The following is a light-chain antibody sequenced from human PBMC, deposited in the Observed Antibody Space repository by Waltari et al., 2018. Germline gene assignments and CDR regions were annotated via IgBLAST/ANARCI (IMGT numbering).Light chain of an antibody. CDR2: DAS. CDR1: QSLSSY. J-gene: IGKJ4*01. V-gene: IGKV3-11*01. Sequence: EVVLTQSPATLSLSTGERATLSCRSSQSLSSYLAWYQQKPGQAPRLLIYDASKRATGIPARFSGSGSGTDFTLTINSLEPEDFAVYYCQQRRTWPLTFGGGTKVEIK. CDR3: QQRRTWPLT.